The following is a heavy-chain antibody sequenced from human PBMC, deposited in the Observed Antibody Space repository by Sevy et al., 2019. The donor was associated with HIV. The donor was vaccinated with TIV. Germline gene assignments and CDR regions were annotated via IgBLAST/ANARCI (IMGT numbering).Heavy chain of an antibody. J-gene: IGHJ1*01. Sequence: GGSLRLSCAASGFTFEDYALHWVRQVPGKGLEWVSGISWNSGRIGYADSVKGRFTISRDNSKNSLFLQMNSLRADDSAVYYCALERLSSAVAEYFHNWGQGTLVTVSS. CDR2: ISWNSGRI. CDR1: GFTFEDYA. V-gene: IGHV3-9*01. CDR3: ALERLSSAVAEYFHN. D-gene: IGHD1-1*01.